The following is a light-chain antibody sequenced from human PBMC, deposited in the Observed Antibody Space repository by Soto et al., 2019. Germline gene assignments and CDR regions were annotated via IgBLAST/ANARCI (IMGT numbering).Light chain of an antibody. Sequence: IPLTQSPAILALSPGERATLSCTASQSVDTYIAWYQQRPGQPPRLLIHDTSHRASGVPARFRGSGSGTDFTFTITSLEPEDFGVYFCQQRRNWVSFGPGTRL. CDR2: DTS. J-gene: IGKJ3*01. CDR3: QQRRNWVS. CDR1: QSVDTY. V-gene: IGKV3-11*01.